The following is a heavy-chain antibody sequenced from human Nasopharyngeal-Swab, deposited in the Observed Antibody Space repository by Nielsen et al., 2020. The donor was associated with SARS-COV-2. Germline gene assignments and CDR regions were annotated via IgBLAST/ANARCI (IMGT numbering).Heavy chain of an antibody. Sequence: ASVKVSCKASGYTFTSYDINWVRQATGQGLEWMGWMNPNSVNTGYVQKFQGRVTMTRNTSISTAYMELSSLRSEDTAVYYCARGRRGIVGATVYYFDYWGQGTLVTVSS. J-gene: IGHJ4*02. CDR1: GYTFTSYD. CDR3: ARGRRGIVGATVYYFDY. V-gene: IGHV1-8*01. D-gene: IGHD1-26*01. CDR2: MNPNSVNT.